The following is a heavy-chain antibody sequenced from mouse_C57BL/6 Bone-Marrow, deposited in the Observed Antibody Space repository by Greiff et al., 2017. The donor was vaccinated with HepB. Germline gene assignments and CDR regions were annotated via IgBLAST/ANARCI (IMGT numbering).Heavy chain of an antibody. Sequence: EVKLVESGGGLVKPGGSLKLSCAASGFTFSSYAMSWVRQTPEKRLEWVATISAGGSYTYYPDNVKGRFTISRDNAKNNLYLQMSHLKSEDTAMYYCARDSSPWFAYWGQGTLVTVSA. D-gene: IGHD1-1*01. CDR2: ISAGGSYT. V-gene: IGHV5-4*01. CDR3: ARDSSPWFAY. CDR1: GFTFSSYA. J-gene: IGHJ3*01.